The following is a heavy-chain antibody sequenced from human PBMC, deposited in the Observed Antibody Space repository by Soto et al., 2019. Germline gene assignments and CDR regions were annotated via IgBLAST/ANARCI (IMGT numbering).Heavy chain of an antibody. CDR1: GGSFSGYQ. J-gene: IGHJ6*03. CDR3: ARGLILWFGELSRRGGYYYYMDV. Sequence: QVQLQQWGAGLLTPSETLSLTCAVYGGSFSGYQWTWIRQTPGKGLEWIGEINDSGNINYNPSLKSRVTILLDTPKKQISLKLSSVTAADSAVYYCARGLILWFGELSRRGGYYYYMDVWGKGTTVTVSS. CDR2: INDSGNI. V-gene: IGHV4-34*01. D-gene: IGHD3-10*01.